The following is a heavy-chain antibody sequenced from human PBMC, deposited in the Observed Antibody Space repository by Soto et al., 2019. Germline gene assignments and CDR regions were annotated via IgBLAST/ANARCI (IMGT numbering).Heavy chain of an antibody. D-gene: IGHD3-10*01. CDR2: ISRDGSSK. CDR3: ARSRNGAVPDSNNF. V-gene: IGHV3-30-3*01. J-gene: IGHJ4*02. Sequence: PGGSLRLSCAASGFTFSRYAMHWVRQAPGEGLERVAVISRDGSSKYYGDSVKGRFTVSRDNSNNTVYLSMTSLRPDDTAVFYCARSRNGAVPDSNNFWGRGTLVTVSS. CDR1: GFTFSRYA.